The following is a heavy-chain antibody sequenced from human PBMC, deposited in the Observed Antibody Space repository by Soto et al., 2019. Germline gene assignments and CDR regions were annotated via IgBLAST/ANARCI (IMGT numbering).Heavy chain of an antibody. Sequence: ASVKVSCKASGYTFTSYYMHWVRQAPGQGLEWMGIINPSGGSTSYAQKFQGRVTMTTDTSTSTAYKELRSLRSDDTAVYYWARIGGYGYYFDYWGQGTLVTVSS. CDR1: GYTFTSYY. D-gene: IGHD3-22*01. CDR2: INPSGGST. CDR3: ARIGGYGYYFDY. V-gene: IGHV1-46*01. J-gene: IGHJ4*02.